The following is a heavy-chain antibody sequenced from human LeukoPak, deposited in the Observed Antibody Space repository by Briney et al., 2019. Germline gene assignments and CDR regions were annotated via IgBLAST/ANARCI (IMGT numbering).Heavy chain of an antibody. Sequence: GGSLRLSCAASGFTFSSYGMHWVRQAPGKGLEWVAFIRYDGSNKYYADSVKGRFTISRDNAKNSLYLQMNSLRAEDTAVYYCASRYCSSTSCYDFDYWGQGTLVTVSS. V-gene: IGHV3-30*02. CDR2: IRYDGSNK. J-gene: IGHJ4*02. CDR3: ASRYCSSTSCYDFDY. CDR1: GFTFSSYG. D-gene: IGHD2-2*01.